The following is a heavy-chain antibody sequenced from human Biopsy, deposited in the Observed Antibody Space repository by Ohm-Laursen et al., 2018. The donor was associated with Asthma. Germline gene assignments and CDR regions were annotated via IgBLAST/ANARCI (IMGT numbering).Heavy chain of an antibody. CDR2: ISPIFGSS. CDR1: GGMFGKYA. J-gene: IGHJ6*02. D-gene: IGHD3-3*02. V-gene: IGHV1-69*06. Sequence: GSSVSPSCKASGGMFGKYAISWARQAPGLGIGWMGGISPIFGSSTYAQRFHGRITITADIFTRTVYKELSGLRFDYTAIYYCTRPSPNRDILYYYYHMDVWGQGTTVIVSS. CDR3: TRPSPNRDILYYYYHMDV.